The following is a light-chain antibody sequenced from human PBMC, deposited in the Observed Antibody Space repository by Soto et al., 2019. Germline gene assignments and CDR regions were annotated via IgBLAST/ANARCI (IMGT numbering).Light chain of an antibody. CDR2: DVN. J-gene: IGLJ2*01. CDR3: TSWTTSTNME. V-gene: IGLV2-14*01. CDR1: SSDVDAYNY. Sequence: QSALTQPASVSGSPGQSITISCTGTSSDVDAYNYVSWYQQHPGKAPKLMIYDVNIRPSGVSNRSSGSKSGNTASLTISGRQAEDEDDYYCTSWTTSTNMEFGGGTKVTVL.